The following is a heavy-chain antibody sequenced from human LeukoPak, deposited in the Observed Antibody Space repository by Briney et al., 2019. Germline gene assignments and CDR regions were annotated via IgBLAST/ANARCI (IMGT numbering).Heavy chain of an antibody. V-gene: IGHV4-59*01. Sequence: PSETLSLTCTVSGGSISSYYWSWIRQPPGKGLEWIGYIYYSGSTNYNPSLKSRVTTSVDTSKNQFSLKLSSVTAADTAVYYCARGRNFKLNYFDYWGQGTLVTVSS. J-gene: IGHJ4*02. D-gene: IGHD1-1*01. CDR2: IYYSGST. CDR3: ARGRNFKLNYFDY. CDR1: GGSISSYY.